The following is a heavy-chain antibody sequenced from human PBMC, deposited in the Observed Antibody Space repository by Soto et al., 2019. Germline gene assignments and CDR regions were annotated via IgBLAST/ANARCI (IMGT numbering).Heavy chain of an antibody. CDR2: IIPIFGTA. Sequence: SVKVSCKTSGGTFNTYPISWVRQAPGQGLEWMGGIIPIFGTANYAQKFQGRVTITADESTSTAYMELSSLRSEDTAVYYCAREGYCISTSCDGMDVWGQGTTVTVSS. D-gene: IGHD2-2*01. CDR3: AREGYCISTSCDGMDV. CDR1: GGTFNTYP. J-gene: IGHJ6*02. V-gene: IGHV1-69*13.